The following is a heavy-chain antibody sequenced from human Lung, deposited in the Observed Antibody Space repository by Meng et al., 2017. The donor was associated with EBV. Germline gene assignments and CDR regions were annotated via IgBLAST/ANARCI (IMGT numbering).Heavy chain of an antibody. Sequence: QVQLPQWGAGLLKPSETLSLHCAVYGGSFSGSFSGYYWSWIRQAPGKGLEWIGEINDSGSTDYNPSLKSRLTISVDRSKSQFSLELSSVTAADTAVYYCARSTFDYWGQGTLVTVSS. D-gene: IGHD1-26*01. J-gene: IGHJ4*02. CDR1: GGSFSGSFSGYY. CDR2: INDSGST. CDR3: ARSTFDY. V-gene: IGHV4-34*01.